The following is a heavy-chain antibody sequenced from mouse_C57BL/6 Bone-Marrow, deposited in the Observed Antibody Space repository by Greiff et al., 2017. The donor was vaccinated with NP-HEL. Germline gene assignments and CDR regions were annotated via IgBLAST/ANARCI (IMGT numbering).Heavy chain of an antibody. D-gene: IGHD2-3*01. CDR3: ARSWGWLQAY. CDR1: GYTFTSYG. Sequence: VQLQQSGAELARPGASVKLSCKASGYTFTSYGISWVKQRTGQGLEWIGEIYPRSGNTYYNEKFKGKATLTADKSSSTAYMELRSLTSEDSAVYFCARSWGWLQAYWGQGTLVTVSA. V-gene: IGHV1-81*01. CDR2: IYPRSGNT. J-gene: IGHJ3*01.